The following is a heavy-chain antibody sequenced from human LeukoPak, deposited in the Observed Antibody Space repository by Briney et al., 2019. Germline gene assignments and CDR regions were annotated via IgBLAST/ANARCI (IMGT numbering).Heavy chain of an antibody. D-gene: IGHD3-3*01. V-gene: IGHV3-74*01. CDR1: GFTFSSYW. Sequence: PGGSLPLSCAASGFTFSSYWMHWVRQAPGKGLVWVSRINSDGSSTSYADSVKGRFTISRDNAKNTLYLQMNSLRAEDTAVYYCARVRFSYYFDYWGQGTLVTVSS. CDR3: ARVRFSYYFDY. CDR2: INSDGSST. J-gene: IGHJ4*02.